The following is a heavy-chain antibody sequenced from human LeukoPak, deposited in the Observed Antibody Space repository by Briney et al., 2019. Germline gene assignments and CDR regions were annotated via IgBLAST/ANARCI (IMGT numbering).Heavy chain of an antibody. V-gene: IGHV4-59*12. Sequence: SETLSLTCTVSGGSISTYYWSWIRQPPGKGLEWIGYIYYSGSTSYNPSLESRVTISVDTSKNQFSLKLASVTAADTAIYYCAKGAGGFSYYNWFDPWGQGTLVTVSS. J-gene: IGHJ5*02. CDR2: IYYSGST. CDR3: AKGAGGFSYYNWFDP. CDR1: GGSISTYY. D-gene: IGHD5-18*01.